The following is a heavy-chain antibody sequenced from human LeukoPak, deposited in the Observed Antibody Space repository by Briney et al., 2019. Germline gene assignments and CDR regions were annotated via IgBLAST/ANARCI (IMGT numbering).Heavy chain of an antibody. J-gene: IGHJ4*02. CDR3: ARDRIPQRITIVQRAGCDH. V-gene: IGHV3-7*01. CDR1: GFTFSSYW. CDR2: IKQDGSGK. Sequence: GGSLRLSCAASGFTFSSYWMSWVRQAPGKGLEWVANIKQDGSGKYYVDSVKGRFTISRDNAKNSLYLQMNSLRAEDTAVYYCARDRIPQRITIVQRAGCDHWGQGTLVSVSS. D-gene: IGHD3-10*01.